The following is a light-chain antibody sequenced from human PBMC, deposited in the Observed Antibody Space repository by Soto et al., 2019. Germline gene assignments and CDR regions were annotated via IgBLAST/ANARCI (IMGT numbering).Light chain of an antibody. J-gene: IGLJ1*01. V-gene: IGLV2-8*01. Sequence: QSALTQPASVSGSPGQSITLSCTGSSSDVGAYTSVSWYQHHPGKAPKLMIYEVSERPSGVPDRFSGSKSGNTAFLTVSGLQAEDEADYYCLSYADTAYVFGTGTKLTVL. CDR1: SSDVGAYTS. CDR2: EVS. CDR3: LSYADTAYV.